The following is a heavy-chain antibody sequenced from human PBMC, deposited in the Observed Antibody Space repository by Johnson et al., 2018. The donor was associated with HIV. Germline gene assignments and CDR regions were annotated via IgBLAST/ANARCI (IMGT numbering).Heavy chain of an antibody. CDR1: GFTFDDYA. D-gene: IGHD6-13*01. V-gene: IGHV3-9*01. CDR3: AKDTEAAAGTDDAFDI. Sequence: QLVESGGGLVQPGGSLRRSCAASGFTFDDYAMHWVRQAPGKGLEWVSGISWNSGSIGYADSVKGRFTISRDNAKNSLYLQMNSLRAEDTALYYCAKDTEAAAGTDDAFDIWGQGTMVTVSS. J-gene: IGHJ3*02. CDR2: ISWNSGSI.